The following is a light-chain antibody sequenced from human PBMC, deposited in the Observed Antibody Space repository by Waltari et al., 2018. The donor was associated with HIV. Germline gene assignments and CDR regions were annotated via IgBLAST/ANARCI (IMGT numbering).Light chain of an antibody. CDR1: QSVLSSSNKKNY. CDR2: WSS. V-gene: IGKV4-1*01. Sequence: DIVMTQSPDSLAVSLGERATINCKSSQSVLSSSNKKNYLTWYQQKPGQPPKLLLFWSSARQYGVPDRVSGSGSGADFTLTISILQAEDVAVYYCQQCYSTPYTFGQGTKLEIK. CDR3: QQCYSTPYT. J-gene: IGKJ2*01.